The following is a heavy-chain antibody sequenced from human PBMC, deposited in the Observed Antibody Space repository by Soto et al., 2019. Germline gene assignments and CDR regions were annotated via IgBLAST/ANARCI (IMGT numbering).Heavy chain of an antibody. CDR3: ARGAMWQLLHFDY. CDR1: GYTFTSYD. V-gene: IGHV1-8*01. J-gene: IGHJ4*02. CDR2: MNPNSGNT. Sequence: ASLKVSCKAAGYTFTSYDINWVRQATGQGLEWMGWMNPNSGNTGYAQKFQGRVTMTRNTSISTAYMELSSLRSEDTAVYYCARGAMWQLLHFDYWGQGTLVTVSS. D-gene: IGHD2-15*01.